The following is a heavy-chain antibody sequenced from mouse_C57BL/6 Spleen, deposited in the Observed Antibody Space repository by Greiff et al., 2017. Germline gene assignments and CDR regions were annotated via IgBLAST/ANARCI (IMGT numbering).Heavy chain of an antibody. Sequence: EVKLEESEGGLVQPGSSMKLSCTASGFTFSDYYMAWVRQVPEKGLEWVANINYDGSSTYYLDSLKSRFIISRDNAKNILYLQMSSLKSEDTATYYCARGGGYGIAWFAYWGQGTLVTVSA. CDR1: GFTFSDYY. V-gene: IGHV5-16*01. CDR3: ARGGGYGIAWFAY. D-gene: IGHD2-1*01. J-gene: IGHJ3*01. CDR2: INYDGSST.